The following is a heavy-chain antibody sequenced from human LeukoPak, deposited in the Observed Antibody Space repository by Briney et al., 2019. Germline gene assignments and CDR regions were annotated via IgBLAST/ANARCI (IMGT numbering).Heavy chain of an antibody. CDR3: ARDLRNIGYCTGGVCSGSFDY. CDR2: ISSSSSTI. V-gene: IGHV3-48*02. J-gene: IGHJ4*02. D-gene: IGHD2-8*02. CDR1: GFTFSIYS. Sequence: GGSLRLSCAASGFTFSIYSMNWVRQAPGKGLEWVSYISSSSSTIYYADSVKGRFTISRDNAKNSLYLQMNSLRDEDTAVYYCARDLRNIGYCTGGVCSGSFDYWAREPWSPSPQ.